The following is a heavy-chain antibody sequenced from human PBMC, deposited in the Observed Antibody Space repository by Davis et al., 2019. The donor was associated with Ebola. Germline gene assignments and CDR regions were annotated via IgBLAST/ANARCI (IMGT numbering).Heavy chain of an antibody. J-gene: IGHJ5*02. CDR2: IIPIFGTA. V-gene: IGHV1-69*13. D-gene: IGHD3-9*01. CDR3: AREADYDILTGSGAPIGFDP. CDR1: GYTFTSYY. Sequence: SVKVSCKASGYTFTSYYMHWVRQAPGQGLEWMGGIIPIFGTANYAQKFQGRVTITADESTSTAYMELSSLRSEDTAVYYCAREADYDILTGSGAPIGFDPWGQGTLVTVSS.